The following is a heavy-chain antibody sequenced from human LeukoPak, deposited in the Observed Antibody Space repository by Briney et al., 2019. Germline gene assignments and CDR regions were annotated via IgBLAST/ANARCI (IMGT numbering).Heavy chain of an antibody. J-gene: IGHJ4*02. V-gene: IGHV3-30*18. CDR2: ISYDGSNK. CDR1: GFTFSSYG. Sequence: PGGSLRLSCAASGFTFSSYGMHWVRQAPGRGLEWVAVISYDGSNKYYADSVKGRFTISRDNSKNTLYPQMNSLRAEDTAVYYCAKTKTLKAYCSGGSSYLAYFDYWGQGTLVTVSS. D-gene: IGHD2-15*01. CDR3: AKTKTLKAYCSGGSSYLAYFDY.